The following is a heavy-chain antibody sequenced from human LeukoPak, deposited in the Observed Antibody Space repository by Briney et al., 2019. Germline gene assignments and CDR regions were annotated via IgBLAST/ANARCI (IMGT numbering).Heavy chain of an antibody. Sequence: PGGSLRLSCAASGFTFSSYWMSWVRQAPGKGLEWVAVISYDGSNKYYADSVKGRFTISRDNSKNTLYLQMNSLRAEDTAVYYCAKDIRYFDWPIDYWGQGTLVTVSS. V-gene: IGHV3-30*18. CDR3: AKDIRYFDWPIDY. CDR1: GFTFSSYW. D-gene: IGHD3-9*01. J-gene: IGHJ4*02. CDR2: ISYDGSNK.